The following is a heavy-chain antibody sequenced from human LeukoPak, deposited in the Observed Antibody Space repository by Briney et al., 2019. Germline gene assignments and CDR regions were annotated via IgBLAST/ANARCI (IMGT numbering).Heavy chain of an antibody. V-gene: IGHV4-61*08. J-gene: IGHJ3*02. CDR3: ARHGRWGLFDI. Sequence: KASQTLSLTCTVSGGSISSGGYYWRWIRQPPGKGLGWIGYIYYSGSTNYNPSLKSRVTISVDTSKNQFSLKLSSVTAADTAVYYCARHGRWGLFDIWGQGTMVTVSS. D-gene: IGHD1-26*01. CDR1: GGSISSGGYY. CDR2: IYYSGST.